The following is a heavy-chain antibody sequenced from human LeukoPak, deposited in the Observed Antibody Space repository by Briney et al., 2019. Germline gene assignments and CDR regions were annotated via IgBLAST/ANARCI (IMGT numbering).Heavy chain of an antibody. J-gene: IGHJ4*02. V-gene: IGHV4-39*07. CDR1: GGSISSSNYY. CDR2: IFYSGST. Sequence: SETLSLTCTVSGGSISSSNYYWGWVRQPPGKALEWIGNIFYSGSTYYSPSLKSRVTISLDTSRNQFSLKLSSVTAADTAVYYCARVEQWLVLRWGQGTLVTVSS. D-gene: IGHD6-19*01. CDR3: ARVEQWLVLR.